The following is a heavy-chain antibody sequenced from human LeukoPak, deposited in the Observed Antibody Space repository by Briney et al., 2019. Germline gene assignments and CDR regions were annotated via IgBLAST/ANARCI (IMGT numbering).Heavy chain of an antibody. J-gene: IGHJ3*02. CDR2: ISYDGSNK. CDR1: GFTFSSYG. Sequence: GGSLRLSCAASGFTFSSYGMHWVRQAPGKGLEWVAVISYDGSNKYYADSVKGRFTISRDNSKNTLYLQMNSLRAEDTAVYYCAKDYYGDYLVGYAFDIWGQGTMVTVSS. D-gene: IGHD4-17*01. CDR3: AKDYYGDYLVGYAFDI. V-gene: IGHV3-30*18.